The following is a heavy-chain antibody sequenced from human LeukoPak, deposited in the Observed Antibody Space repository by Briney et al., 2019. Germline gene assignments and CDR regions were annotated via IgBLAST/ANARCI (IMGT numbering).Heavy chain of an antibody. CDR1: GFTFSNYW. Sequence: GGSLRLSCAASGFTFSNYWMHWVRQAPGKGLMWVSRINNYGSSTSYADSVKGRFTISRDNAKNTLYLQMSSLRAEDTAVYYCARDGAVAGIFWDYWGQGTLVTVSS. J-gene: IGHJ4*02. CDR3: ARDGAVAGIFWDY. D-gene: IGHD6-19*01. CDR2: INNYGSST. V-gene: IGHV3-74*01.